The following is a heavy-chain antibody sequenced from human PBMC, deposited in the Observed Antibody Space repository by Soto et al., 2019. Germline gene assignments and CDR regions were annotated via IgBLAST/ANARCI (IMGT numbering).Heavy chain of an antibody. CDR2: INPNSGGT. J-gene: IGHJ6*02. CDR1: GYTFTGYY. V-gene: IGHV1-2*04. D-gene: IGHD2-15*01. Sequence: VKVSCKASGYTFTGYYMHWVRQAPGQGLEWMGWINPNSGGTNYAQKFQGWVTMTRDTSISTAYMELSRLRSDDTAVYYCARAAVVVASTYYYYGMDVWGQGTTVTVSS. CDR3: ARAAVVVASTYYYYGMDV.